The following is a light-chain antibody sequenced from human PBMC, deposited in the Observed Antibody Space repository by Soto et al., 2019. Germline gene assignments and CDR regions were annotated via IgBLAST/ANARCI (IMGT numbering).Light chain of an antibody. CDR1: QSVSSSD. CDR2: GAS. CDR3: QQYGSSPRT. J-gene: IGKJ1*01. Sequence: EIVLTQSPFTLSFSPVERSTLSFIASQSVSSSDLAWYQQKPGQAPRLLIYGASNRATGIPDRFGGSGSGADFTLTISRLEPEDFAVYYCQQYGSSPRTFGQGTKVDIK. V-gene: IGKV3-20*01.